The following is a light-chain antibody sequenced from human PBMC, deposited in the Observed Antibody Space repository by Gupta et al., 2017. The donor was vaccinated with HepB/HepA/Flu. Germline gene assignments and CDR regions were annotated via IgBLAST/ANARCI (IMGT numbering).Light chain of an antibody. J-gene: IGKJ2*01. V-gene: IGKV3-11*01. CDR3: QQRFSWPDT. CDR1: QTIGNF. CDR2: DVF. Sequence: EVVLTQSPVTLSLSPGESATLSCRASQTIGNFLAWYQQRPGQAPRLLIYDVFNMATGIPARFSGSASGTEFTLTISSLEPEDFAVYYCQQRFSWPDTFGQGTXLEIK.